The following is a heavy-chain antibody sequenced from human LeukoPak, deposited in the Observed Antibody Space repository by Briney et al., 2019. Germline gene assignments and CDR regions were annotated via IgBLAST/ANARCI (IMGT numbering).Heavy chain of an antibody. V-gene: IGHV4-30-4*01. D-gene: IGHD4-17*01. CDR3: ASPTTVTSPTPFDI. Sequence: PSQTLSLTCTVSGGSISSGDYYWSWIRQPPGKRLAWIGYIYYSGSTYYNPSLKSRVTMSVDTSKSQFSLKLSSVTAADTAVYYCASPTTVTSPTPFDIWGQGTMVTVSS. CDR2: IYYSGST. J-gene: IGHJ3*02. CDR1: GGSISSGDYY.